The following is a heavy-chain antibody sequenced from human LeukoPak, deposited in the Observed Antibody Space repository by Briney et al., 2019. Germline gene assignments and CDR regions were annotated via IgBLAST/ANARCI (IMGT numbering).Heavy chain of an antibody. CDR1: GFSLSTSGVG. V-gene: IGHV2-5*01. CDR2: IYWNGGQ. Sequence: SGPTLVKPIQSLTLTFTYAGFSLSTSGVGVGWIRQPPGKALEWLALIYWNGGQHYSPSLETRLTITRDTSKNQVALTMTNMDPVDTATYFCGHILDSGRPHFDIWGEGTVVTVSS. D-gene: IGHD1-26*01. J-gene: IGHJ3*02. CDR3: GHILDSGRPHFDI.